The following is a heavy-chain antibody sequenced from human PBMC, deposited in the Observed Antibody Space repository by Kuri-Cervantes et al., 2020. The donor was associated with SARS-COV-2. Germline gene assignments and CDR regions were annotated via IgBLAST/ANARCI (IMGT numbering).Heavy chain of an antibody. V-gene: IGHV1-18*01. CDR1: GYTFTSYG. D-gene: IGHD3-10*01. J-gene: IGHJ4*02. CDR2: ISAYNGNI. CDR3: ARSTYYGSGSYPNRYYFDY. Sequence: ASVKVSCKASGYTFTSYGISWVRQAPGQGLEWMGWISAYNGNINYAQKLQGRVTMTTDTSTSTAYMELRSLRSDDTAVYYCARSTYYGSGSYPNRYYFDYWGQGTLVTDSS.